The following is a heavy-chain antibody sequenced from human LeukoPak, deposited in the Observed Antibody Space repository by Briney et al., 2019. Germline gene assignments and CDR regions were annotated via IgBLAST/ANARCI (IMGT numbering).Heavy chain of an antibody. J-gene: IGHJ4*02. D-gene: IGHD5-12*01. V-gene: IGHV4-31*03. CDR3: ARVDSGYDYYFDY. CDR1: GGSISSGGYY. Sequence: TLSLTCTVSGGSISSGGYYWNWIRQHPGKGLEWIGYIYYSGSTYYNPSLKSRVTISVDTSKNQFSLKLSSVTAADTAVYYCARVDSGYDYYFDYWGQGTLVTVSS. CDR2: IYYSGST.